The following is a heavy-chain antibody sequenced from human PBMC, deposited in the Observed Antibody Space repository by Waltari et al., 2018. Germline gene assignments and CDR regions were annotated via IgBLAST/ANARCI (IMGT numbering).Heavy chain of an antibody. Sequence: QVQLQQWGAGLLKPSETLSLTCAVYGGSFSGYYWSWIRQPPGKGLEWIGEINHSGSTNYNPSLKRRVTISVDTSKNQFSLKLSSVTAADTAVYYCARGLFGRNKPGHFDYWGQGTLVTVSS. CDR3: ARGLFGRNKPGHFDY. CDR2: INHSGST. D-gene: IGHD3-10*02. CDR1: GGSFSGYY. V-gene: IGHV4-34*01. J-gene: IGHJ4*02.